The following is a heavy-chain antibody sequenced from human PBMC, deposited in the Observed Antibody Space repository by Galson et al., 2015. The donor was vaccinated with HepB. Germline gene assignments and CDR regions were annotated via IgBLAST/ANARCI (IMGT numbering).Heavy chain of an antibody. Sequence: LRLSCAASGFTFSSYTMNWVRQAPGKGLEWVSSISSSRTYIYYADSVKGRFTISRDNAKNSLYLQMNSLRAEDTAVYYCARDPDRDGYNWGYYYYYGMDVWGQGTTVTVSS. CDR2: ISSSRTYI. D-gene: IGHD5-24*01. V-gene: IGHV3-21*01. J-gene: IGHJ6*02. CDR3: ARDPDRDGYNWGYYYYYGMDV. CDR1: GFTFSSYT.